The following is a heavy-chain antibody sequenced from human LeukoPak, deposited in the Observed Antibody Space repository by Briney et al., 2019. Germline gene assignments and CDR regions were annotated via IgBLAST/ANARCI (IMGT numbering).Heavy chain of an antibody. Sequence: GGSLRLSCAASGFPFSSFAMHWVRQAPGKGLEWVAIISSDGSAKYYADSVQGRFTISRDNSKNTLYLQTNSLKAEDTGVYYCARKSGANWARIDYWGQGTLVTVSS. D-gene: IGHD4/OR15-4a*01. CDR3: ARKSGANWARIDY. V-gene: IGHV3-30-3*01. CDR1: GFPFSSFA. CDR2: ISSDGSAK. J-gene: IGHJ4*02.